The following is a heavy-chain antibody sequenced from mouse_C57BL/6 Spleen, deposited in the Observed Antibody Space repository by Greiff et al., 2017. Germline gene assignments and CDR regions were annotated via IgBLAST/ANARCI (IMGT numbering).Heavy chain of an antibody. J-gene: IGHJ3*01. V-gene: IGHV5-17*01. CDR2: ISSGSSTI. CDR1: GFTFSDYG. Sequence: EVKLMESGGGLVKPGGSLKLSCAASGFTFSDYGMHWVRQAQEKGLEWVAYISSGSSTIYYADTVKGRFTISRDNATNTLFLQMSSLRSEDTAMYYSAIYDYIVGFSYCGQKALVTVSA. D-gene: IGHD2-4*01. CDR3: AIYDYIVGFSY.